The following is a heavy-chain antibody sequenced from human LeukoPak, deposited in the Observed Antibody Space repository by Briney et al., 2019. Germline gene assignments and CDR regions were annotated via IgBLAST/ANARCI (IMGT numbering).Heavy chain of an antibody. Sequence: RSSETLSLTCTVSGGSISSYYWSWIRQPPGKGLEWIGYIYYSGSTNYNPSLKSRVTISVDTSKNQFSLKLSSVTAADTAVYYCARFATTVVTSRAFDIWGQGTMVTVSS. CDR2: IYYSGST. D-gene: IGHD4-23*01. J-gene: IGHJ3*02. CDR1: GGSISSYY. V-gene: IGHV4-59*08. CDR3: ARFATTVVTSRAFDI.